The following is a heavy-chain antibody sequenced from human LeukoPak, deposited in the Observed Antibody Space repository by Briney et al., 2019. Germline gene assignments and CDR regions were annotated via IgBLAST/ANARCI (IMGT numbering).Heavy chain of an antibody. V-gene: IGHV3-23*01. CDR2: ISGSGGTT. J-gene: IGHJ4*02. CDR1: GFKFSSYA. CDR3: AKARYGDGRGFDY. D-gene: IGHD4-17*01. Sequence: PGGSLRLSCAASGFKFSSYALNWVRQAPGRGLEWVSVISGSGGTTFYADSVKGRFTISRDSSKNTLYLQLNSLRAEDTAVYYCAKARYGDGRGFDYWGQGTLVTVSS.